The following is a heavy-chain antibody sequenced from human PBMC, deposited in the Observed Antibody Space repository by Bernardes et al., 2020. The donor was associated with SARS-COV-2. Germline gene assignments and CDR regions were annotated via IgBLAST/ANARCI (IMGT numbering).Heavy chain of an antibody. CDR3: ARAGKKITAYDFWSGSNKYYLDY. CDR1: GYTFTGFG. D-gene: IGHD3-3*01. CDR2: ISGYNRAT. V-gene: IGHV1-18*01. J-gene: IGHJ4*01. Sequence: ASVKVSCKASGYTFTGFGISWVRQAPGQGLEWMGWISGYNRATNYAQNPQGRVTMTIDTSTSTAYMELRSLRTADTAVFYCARAGKKITAYDFWSGSNKYYLDYWGQGTLVTVSS.